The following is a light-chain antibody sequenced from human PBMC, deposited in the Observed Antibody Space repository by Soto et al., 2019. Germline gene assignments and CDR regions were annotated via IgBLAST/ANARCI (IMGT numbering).Light chain of an antibody. CDR2: EVS. V-gene: IGLV2-14*01. J-gene: IGLJ1*01. CDR1: SSDVGNYDY. Sequence: QSALTQPASVSGSPGQSITISCAGTSSDVGNYDYVSWYQHHPGKAPKLLLYEVSHRPSGVSNRFSGSKPGNTATLTISGLQTEDEADYYCDSYRGSHTRVFGTGTKLTVL. CDR3: DSYRGSHTRV.